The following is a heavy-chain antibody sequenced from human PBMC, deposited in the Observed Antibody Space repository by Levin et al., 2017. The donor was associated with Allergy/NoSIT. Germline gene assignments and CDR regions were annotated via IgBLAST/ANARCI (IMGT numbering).Heavy chain of an antibody. Sequence: SETLSLTCTVSGGSVSSSSYYWAWIRQPPGTGLNWIGSIYNTGNTFCNPSLRSRVTISVDTSKNQFSLKLSSVTAADTAVFYCARHVVYCINGVCHYYLDYWGQGTLVTVSS. CDR3: ARHVVYCINGVCHYYLDY. D-gene: IGHD2-8*01. CDR1: GGSVSSSSYY. CDR2: IYNTGNT. J-gene: IGHJ4*02. V-gene: IGHV4-39*01.